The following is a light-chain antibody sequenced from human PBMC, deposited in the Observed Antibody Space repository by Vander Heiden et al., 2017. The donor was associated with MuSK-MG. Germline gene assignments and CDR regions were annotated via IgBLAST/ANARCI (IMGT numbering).Light chain of an antibody. CDR2: AAP. CDR1: QGIGSY. J-gene: IGKJ3*01. Sequence: DIQLTQSPSFLSASVGDRVTITCRASQGIGSYLVWYQQKPGKAPKLLIYAAPTLHSGVPSRFSGSGSGTEFTLTISSLQPEDFATYYCQQLNTYRFTFGHGTKVDIK. CDR3: QQLNTYRFT. V-gene: IGKV1-9*01.